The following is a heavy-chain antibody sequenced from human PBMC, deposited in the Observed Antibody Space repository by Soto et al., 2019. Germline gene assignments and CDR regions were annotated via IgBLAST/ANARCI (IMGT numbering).Heavy chain of an antibody. J-gene: IGHJ5*02. CDR1: GGSISSSSYY. Sequence: SETLSLTCTVSGGSISSSSYYWGWIRQPPGKGLEWIGSIYYSGDTYYNPSLKSRVTISVDTSKNQFSLKLSSVTAADTAVYYCASLTVLLHWFDPWGQGTLVTVSS. V-gene: IGHV4-39*01. CDR3: ASLTVLLHWFDP. D-gene: IGHD3-10*01. CDR2: IYYSGDT.